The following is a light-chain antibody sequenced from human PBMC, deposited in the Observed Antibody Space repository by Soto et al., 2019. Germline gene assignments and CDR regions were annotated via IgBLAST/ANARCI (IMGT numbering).Light chain of an antibody. CDR3: GTWDSSLRRV. V-gene: IGLV1-51*02. Sequence: QAVLTQPPSVSAAPGQKVTISCSGCSSNIGNNYVSWYQQLPGTAPKLLIYENNKRPSGIPDRFSGSKSGTSATLGITGLKTGDEAGYYCGTWDSSLRRVFGGGTKLTVL. J-gene: IGLJ3*02. CDR1: SSNIGNNY. CDR2: ENN.